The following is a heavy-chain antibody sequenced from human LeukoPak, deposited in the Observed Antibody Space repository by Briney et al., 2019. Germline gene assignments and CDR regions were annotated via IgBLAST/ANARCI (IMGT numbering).Heavy chain of an antibody. CDR2: ISGSGGST. J-gene: IGHJ4*02. D-gene: IGHD3-22*01. Sequence: GGSLRLSCAASGFTFSNYVMSWVRQAPGKGLEWVSSISGSGGSTYYADSVKGRFTISRDNSQNTLYLQMNSLRAEDTAVYYSAKVVVINYFDSWGQGTLVTVSS. CDR3: AKVVVINYFDS. CDR1: GFTFSNYV. V-gene: IGHV3-23*01.